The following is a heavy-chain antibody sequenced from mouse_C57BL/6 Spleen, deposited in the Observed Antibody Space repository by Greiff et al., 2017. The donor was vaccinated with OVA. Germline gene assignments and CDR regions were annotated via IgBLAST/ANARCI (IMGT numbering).Heavy chain of an antibody. V-gene: IGHV1-62-2*01. Sequence: VKVVESGAELVKPGASVKLSCKASGYTFTEYTIHWVKQRSGQGLEWIGWFYPGSGSIKYNEKFKDKATLTADKSSSTVYMELSRLTSEDSAVYFCARHEEGLGGNYGFAYWGQGTLVTVSA. D-gene: IGHD2-1*01. CDR3: ARHEEGLGGNYGFAY. J-gene: IGHJ3*01. CDR2: FYPGSGSI. CDR1: GYTFTEYT.